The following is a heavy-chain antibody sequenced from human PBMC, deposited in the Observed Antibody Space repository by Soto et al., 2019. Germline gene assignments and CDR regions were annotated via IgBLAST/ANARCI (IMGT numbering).Heavy chain of an antibody. Sequence: AETLSLTCLVSGQYIKTNYWWAWVRQTPGKGLEWIGEIYHSGRAIYPPSLKNRVTLSLDTSKNLFSLNLKSVTAADTAVYYCTRGPSGDKVDFWGQGLLVTVSS. CDR1: GQYIKTNYW. J-gene: IGHJ4*02. D-gene: IGHD7-27*01. V-gene: IGHV4-4*02. CDR2: IYHSGRA. CDR3: TRGPSGDKVDF.